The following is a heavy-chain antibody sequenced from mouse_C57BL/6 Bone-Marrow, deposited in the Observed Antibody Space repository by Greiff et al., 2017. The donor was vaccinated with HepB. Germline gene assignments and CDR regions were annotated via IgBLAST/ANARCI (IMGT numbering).Heavy chain of an antibody. V-gene: IGHV5-4*01. CDR1: GFTFSSYA. J-gene: IGHJ3*01. CDR3: ARDDPKFAY. CDR2: ISDGGSYT. Sequence: EVKLMESGGGLVKPGGSLKLSCAASGFTFSSYAMSWVRQTPEKRLEWVATISDGGSYTYYPDNVKGRFTISRDNAKNNLYLQMSHLKSEDTAMYYCARDDPKFAYWGQGTLVTVSA.